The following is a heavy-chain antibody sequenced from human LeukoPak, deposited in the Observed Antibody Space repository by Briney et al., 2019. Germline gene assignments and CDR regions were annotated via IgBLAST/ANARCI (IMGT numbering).Heavy chain of an antibody. CDR2: IYTSGST. V-gene: IGHV4-61*02. Sequence: PSETLSLTRTVSGGSISSGSYYWSWIRQPAGKGLEWIGRIYTSGSTNYNPSLKSRVTISVDTSKNQFSLKLSSVTAADTAVYYCARDREYSGYSDYWGQGTLVTVSS. CDR1: GGSISSGSYY. D-gene: IGHD6-6*01. CDR3: ARDREYSGYSDY. J-gene: IGHJ4*02.